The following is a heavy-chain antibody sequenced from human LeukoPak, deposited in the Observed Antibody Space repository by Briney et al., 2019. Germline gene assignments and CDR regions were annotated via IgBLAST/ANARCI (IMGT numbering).Heavy chain of an antibody. V-gene: IGHV4-59*08. D-gene: IGHD4-17*01. CDR1: GGSISSYY. CDR3: AIQPGATAAFDS. J-gene: IGHJ3*02. Sequence: SETLSLTCTVSGGSISSYYWSWIRQPPGKGLEGIAYIYYNGNTNYDLSFKGRVTISVDLSKNQFSRKLTSVAAADTAIYCCAIQPGATAAFDSWGQGTMVTVSS. CDR2: IYYNGNT.